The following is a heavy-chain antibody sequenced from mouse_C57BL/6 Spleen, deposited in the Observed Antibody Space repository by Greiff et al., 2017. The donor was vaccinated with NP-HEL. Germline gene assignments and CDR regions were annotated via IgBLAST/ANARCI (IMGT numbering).Heavy chain of an antibody. J-gene: IGHJ3*01. CDR1: GYTFTSYW. CDR3: ARRGDLPWFAY. D-gene: IGHD2-1*01. CDR2: IDPSDSYT. Sequence: KESCKASGYTFTSYWMHWVKQRPGQGLEWIGEIDPSDSYTNYNQKFKGKSTLTVDKSSSTAYMQLSSLTSEDSAVYYCARRGDLPWFAYWGQGTLVTVSA. V-gene: IGHV1-69*01.